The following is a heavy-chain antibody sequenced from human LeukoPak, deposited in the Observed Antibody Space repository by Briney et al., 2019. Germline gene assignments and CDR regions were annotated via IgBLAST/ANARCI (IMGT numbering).Heavy chain of an antibody. CDR1: GGTFSSYA. CDR2: IIPIFGTA. V-gene: IGHV1-69*06. J-gene: IGHJ4*02. Sequence: GASVKVSCKASGGTFSSYAISWVRQAPGQGLEWMGGIIPIFGTANYAQKFQGRVTITADKSTSTAYMELSSLRSEDTAVYYCAREARYVAAGGLYYFDYWGQGTLVTVSS. D-gene: IGHD6-13*01. CDR3: AREARYVAAGGLYYFDY.